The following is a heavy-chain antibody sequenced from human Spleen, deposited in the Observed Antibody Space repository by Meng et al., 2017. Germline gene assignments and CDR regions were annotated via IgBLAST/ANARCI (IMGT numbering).Heavy chain of an antibody. Sequence: TCAISGDSVSSNSVTWNWIRQSPSRGLEWLGRTYYRSKWYDDYAVSVRSRITINPDTSKNQFSLQLSSVTPDDAAVYYCARGCGYYGTSDYYRQDFDSWGQGTLVTVSS. CDR2: TYYRSKWYD. D-gene: IGHD3-22*01. CDR3: ARGCGYYGTSDYYRQDFDS. CDR1: GDSVSSNSVT. V-gene: IGHV6-1*01. J-gene: IGHJ4*02.